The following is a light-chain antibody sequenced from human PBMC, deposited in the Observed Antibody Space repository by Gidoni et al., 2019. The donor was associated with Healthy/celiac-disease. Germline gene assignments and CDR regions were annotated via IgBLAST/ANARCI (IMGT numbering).Light chain of an antibody. CDR2: GAS. CDR1: QSVSSSY. J-gene: IGKJ4*01. Sequence: EIVLTQSPGTLSLSPGERATLSCRASQSVSSSYLAWYQQKPGQAPRLLIYGASSRATGIPDRLSGSGSGTDFTLTISRLEPEDFAVYYCQQYGSSTGTFGGGTKVEIK. CDR3: QQYGSSTGT. V-gene: IGKV3-20*01.